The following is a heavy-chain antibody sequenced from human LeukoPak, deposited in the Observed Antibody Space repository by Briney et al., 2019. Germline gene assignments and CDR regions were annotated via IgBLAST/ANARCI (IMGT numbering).Heavy chain of an antibody. J-gene: IGHJ3*02. V-gene: IGHV3-11*01. D-gene: IGHD2-2*01. Sequence: GGSLRLSCAASGFIFSDYYMTWIRQAPGKVLEWVSYISGSGITIYYADSVKGRFTISRDNAKNSLYLQMNSLRPEDTAVYYCARPKCSSTSCYAAFDIWGQGTMVTVSS. CDR1: GFIFSDYY. CDR2: ISGSGITI. CDR3: ARPKCSSTSCYAAFDI.